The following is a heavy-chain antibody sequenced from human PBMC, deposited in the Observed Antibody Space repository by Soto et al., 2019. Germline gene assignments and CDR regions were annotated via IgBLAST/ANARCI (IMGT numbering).Heavy chain of an antibody. CDR2: ISDSGSNT. V-gene: IGHV3-23*01. D-gene: IGHD3-22*01. Sequence: GGSLRLSCAASGFTFRNYAMNWVRQAPGKGLEWVSTISDSGSNTYSADSVRGRFTISRDNSKNTLFLQMISLRAEDTAVYYCAKAHTYFYDSTNLQLDSWGQGTQVTVSS. CDR1: GFTFRNYA. J-gene: IGHJ4*02. CDR3: AKAHTYFYDSTNLQLDS.